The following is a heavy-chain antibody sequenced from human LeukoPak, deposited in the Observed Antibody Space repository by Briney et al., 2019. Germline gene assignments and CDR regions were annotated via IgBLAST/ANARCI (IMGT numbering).Heavy chain of an antibody. Sequence: ASEKVSCKASGYTFTSYDINWVRQATGQGLEWRGWMNPNSGKTVYAHKFHGIVTMTRNTSISTAYMELSSLRSEGTAVYYCARAGYSSSRYYYYYMDVWGKGTTVTVSS. J-gene: IGHJ6*03. CDR3: ARAGYSSSRYYYYYMDV. V-gene: IGHV1-8*01. CDR1: GYTFTSYD. CDR2: MNPNSGKT. D-gene: IGHD6-6*01.